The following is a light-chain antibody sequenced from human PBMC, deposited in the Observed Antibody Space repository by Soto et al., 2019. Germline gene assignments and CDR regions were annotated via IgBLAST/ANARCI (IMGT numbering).Light chain of an antibody. V-gene: IGKV3-15*01. Sequence: EIVMTQSPATLSMSPGGRATLSCRASQSISDTLAWYQQKPGQAPRLLIYSASRRATGFPARFSGSGSGTDFTLTISSLQSEDFAVYYCQQYDNWPWTFGQGTKVEI. J-gene: IGKJ1*01. CDR1: QSISDT. CDR3: QQYDNWPWT. CDR2: SAS.